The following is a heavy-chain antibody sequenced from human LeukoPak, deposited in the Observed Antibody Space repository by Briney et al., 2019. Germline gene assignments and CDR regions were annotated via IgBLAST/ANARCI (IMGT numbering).Heavy chain of an antibody. CDR3: ARLWSTDCSGGSCPHQPNY. V-gene: IGHV4-39*01. D-gene: IGHD2-15*01. J-gene: IGHJ4*02. CDR2: VFYSGST. Sequence: PSETLSLTCTVSGGSVSSSSYHWGWIRQPPGKGLEWIGSVFYSGSTYYNPSLKSRVTMSVDTSKNQLSLKLSSVIAADTAVYYCARLWSTDCSGGSCPHQPNYWGQGTLVTVSS. CDR1: GGSVSSSSYH.